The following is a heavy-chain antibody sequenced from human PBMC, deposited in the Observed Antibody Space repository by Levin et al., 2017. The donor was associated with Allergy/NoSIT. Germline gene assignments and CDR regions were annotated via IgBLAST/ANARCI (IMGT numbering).Heavy chain of an antibody. J-gene: IGHJ4*02. CDR1: GVTFTNYD. D-gene: IGHD3-10*01. CDR3: AMTPSGTYYGRFDY. CDR2: ISVSGANK. Sequence: GGSLRLSCAASGVTFTNYDMNWVRQIPGKGLEWVATISVSGANKYYADSVKGRFTISKDDSKNTLYLQMNSLRADDTALFCCAMTPSGTYYGRFDYWGQGTLVTVSS. V-gene: IGHV3-23*01.